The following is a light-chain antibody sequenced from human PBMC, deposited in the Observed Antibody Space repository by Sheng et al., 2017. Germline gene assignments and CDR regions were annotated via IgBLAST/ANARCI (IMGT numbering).Light chain of an antibody. Sequence: LVLTQSPGTLSLSPGERATLSCRASQSVSSGYLAWYQQKPGQAPRLLIYDASSRATGIPDRFTGSGSGTDFTLTISRLEPEDFAVYYCQCYDCSPRMFGQGTKVE. J-gene: IGKJ1*01. CDR2: DAS. V-gene: IGKV3-20*01. CDR1: QSVSSGY. CDR3: QCYDCSPRM.